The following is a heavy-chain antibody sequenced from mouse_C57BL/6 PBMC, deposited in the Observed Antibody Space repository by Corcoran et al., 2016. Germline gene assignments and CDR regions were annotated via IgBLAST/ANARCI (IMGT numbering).Heavy chain of an antibody. Sequence: QVQLKQSGAELVRPGASVKLSCKASGYTFTDYYINWVKQRPGQGLEWIARIYPGSGNTYYNAKFKGKATLTAEKSSSTAYMQRSSLTSEDSAVYFCARWGSSYVHWYFDVWGTGTTVTVSS. D-gene: IGHD1-1*01. CDR2: IYPGSGNT. V-gene: IGHV1-76*01. CDR1: GYTFTDYY. CDR3: ARWGSSYVHWYFDV. J-gene: IGHJ1*03.